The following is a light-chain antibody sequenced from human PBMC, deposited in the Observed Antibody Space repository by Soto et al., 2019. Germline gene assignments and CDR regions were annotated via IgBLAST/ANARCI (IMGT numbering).Light chain of an antibody. CDR2: DAS. J-gene: IGKJ1*01. V-gene: IGKV3-20*01. Sequence: ELVLTQSPCTLSWSPGERATLSCRASQTVRNNYLAWYQQKPGQAPRLLIYDASSRATGIPDRFSGGGSGTDFTLTISRLEPEDFAVYYCQQYGSSRAFGQGARWIS. CDR1: QTVRNNY. CDR3: QQYGSSRA.